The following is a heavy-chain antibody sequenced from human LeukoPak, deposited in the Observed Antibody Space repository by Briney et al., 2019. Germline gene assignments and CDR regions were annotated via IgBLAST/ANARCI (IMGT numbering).Heavy chain of an antibody. CDR1: GVTFGTYD. Sequence: GGSLRLSCAASGVTFGTYDMSWVRQAPGKGLEWVSSISGSGGHTYYADSVRGRFTISRDNAENSLYLQMNSLRAEDMAVYYCARALESGNSDAGYWGQGTLVTVSS. D-gene: IGHD4-23*01. CDR3: ARALESGNSDAGY. CDR2: ISGSGGHT. V-gene: IGHV3-23*01. J-gene: IGHJ4*02.